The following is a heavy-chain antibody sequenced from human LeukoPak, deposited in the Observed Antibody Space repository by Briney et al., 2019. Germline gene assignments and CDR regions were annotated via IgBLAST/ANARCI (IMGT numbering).Heavy chain of an antibody. CDR3: ARLGYCSSTSCPYYYYYGMDV. CDR1: GGSISSYY. J-gene: IGHJ6*02. Sequence: SETLSLTCTVSGGSISSYYWSWIRQPPGKGLEWIGYIYYSGSTNYNPSLKSRVTISVDTSKNQSSLKLSSVTAADTAVYYCARLGYCSSTSCPYYYYYGMDVWGQGTTVTVSS. V-gene: IGHV4-59*08. CDR2: IYYSGST. D-gene: IGHD2-2*01.